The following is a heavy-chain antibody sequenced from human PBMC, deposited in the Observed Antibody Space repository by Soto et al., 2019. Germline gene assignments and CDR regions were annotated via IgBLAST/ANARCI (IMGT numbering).Heavy chain of an antibody. CDR3: ASDRGRYDSSGVDY. CDR1: GFTFSSYS. J-gene: IGHJ4*02. CDR2: ISSSSSYI. Sequence: KPGGSLRLSCAASGFTFSSYSMNWVRQAPGKGLEWVSSISSSSSYIYYADSVKGRFTISRDNAKNSLYLQMNSLRAEDTAVYYCASDRGRYDSSGVDYWGQGTLVTVSS. D-gene: IGHD3-22*01. V-gene: IGHV3-21*01.